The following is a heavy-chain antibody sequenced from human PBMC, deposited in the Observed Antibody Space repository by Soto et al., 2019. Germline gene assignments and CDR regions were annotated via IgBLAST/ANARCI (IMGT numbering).Heavy chain of an antibody. CDR2: IYYSGST. CDR3: ARLITYCSGGSCYLGPGAFDI. D-gene: IGHD2-15*01. Sequence: SETLSLTCTVSGGSISRYYWSWIRQPPGKGMEWIGYIYYSGSTNYNPSLKSRVTISVDTSKNQFSLKLSSVTAADTAVYYCARLITYCSGGSCYLGPGAFDIWGQGTMVTVSS. V-gene: IGHV4-59*01. CDR1: GGSISRYY. J-gene: IGHJ3*02.